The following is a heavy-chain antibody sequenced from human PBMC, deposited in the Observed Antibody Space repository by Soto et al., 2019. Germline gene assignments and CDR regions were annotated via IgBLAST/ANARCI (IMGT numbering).Heavy chain of an antibody. V-gene: IGHV1-3*01. Sequence: ASVKVSCKASGYTFTSYGINWVCQAPGRGLEWMGWINPGNGNRKYSQQFQGRVIIDRDTSASTAYMELSSLRSEDTAVYYCARGGYFDSSNYLAYWGLGTMVTVSS. J-gene: IGHJ4*02. D-gene: IGHD3-22*01. CDR1: GYTFTSYG. CDR2: INPGNGNR. CDR3: ARGGYFDSSNYLAY.